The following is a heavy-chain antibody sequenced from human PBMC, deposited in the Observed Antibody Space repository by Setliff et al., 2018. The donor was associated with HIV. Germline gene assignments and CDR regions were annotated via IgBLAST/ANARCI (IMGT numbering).Heavy chain of an antibody. Sequence: GSLRLSCAASGFTFSSYSMNWVRQAPGKGLEWVSYISSSSSTRYYAGSVKGRFTISRENAKNSLYLQMNSLRAEDTAVYYCARDTELAYVDYWGQGTLVTVSS. V-gene: IGHV3-48*04. J-gene: IGHJ4*02. CDR3: ARDTELAYVDY. D-gene: IGHD4-4*01. CDR1: GFTFSSYS. CDR2: ISSSSSTR.